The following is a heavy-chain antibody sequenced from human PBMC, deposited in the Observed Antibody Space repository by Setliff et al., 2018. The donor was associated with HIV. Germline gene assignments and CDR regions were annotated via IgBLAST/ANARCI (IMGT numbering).Heavy chain of an antibody. CDR1: GDSISSHY. CDR2: ISSSGST. CDR3: ARSVLSTVTVFDY. V-gene: IGHV4-59*11. J-gene: IGHJ4*02. D-gene: IGHD4-17*01. Sequence: PSETLSLTCTVSGDSISSHYWNWIRQPPGRGLEWIGYISSSGSTNYNPSLKSRVAMSMVASKNQFSLRLSSLTAADTAVYYCARSVLSTVTVFDYWGQGSLVTVSS.